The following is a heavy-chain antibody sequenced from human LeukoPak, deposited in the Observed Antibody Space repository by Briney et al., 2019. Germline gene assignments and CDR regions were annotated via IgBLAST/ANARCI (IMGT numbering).Heavy chain of an antibody. D-gene: IGHD3-22*01. CDR3: ARDPRYSYDDSGTFDS. CDR1: GFTFDDYA. Sequence: GGSLRLSCAASGFTFDDYAMHWVRQAPGKGLEWVSDISWNSGSIGYADSVKGRFTISRDNAKNSLYLQMNTLRAEDTAIYYCARDPRYSYDDSGTFDSWGQGTLVIVSS. CDR2: ISWNSGSI. J-gene: IGHJ4*02. V-gene: IGHV3-9*01.